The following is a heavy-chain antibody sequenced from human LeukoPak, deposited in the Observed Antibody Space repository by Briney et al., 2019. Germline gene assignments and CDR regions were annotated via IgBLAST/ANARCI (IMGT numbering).Heavy chain of an antibody. CDR3: AREPLYYYDSSGYYPYYFDY. Sequence: GGSLRLSCAVSGFTFSSYSMNWVRQAPGKGLEWVSSISSSSSYIYYADSVKGRFTISRDNAKNSLYLQMNSLRAEDTAVYYCAREPLYYYDSSGYYPYYFDYWGQGTLVTVSS. CDR1: GFTFSSYS. CDR2: ISSSSSYI. V-gene: IGHV3-21*01. J-gene: IGHJ4*02. D-gene: IGHD3-22*01.